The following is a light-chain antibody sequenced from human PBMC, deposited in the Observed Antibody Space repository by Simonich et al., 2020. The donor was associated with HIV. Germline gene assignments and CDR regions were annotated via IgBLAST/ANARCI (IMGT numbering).Light chain of an antibody. V-gene: IGKV3-20*01. CDR1: QSVSTY. CDR2: GSS. CDR3: QQYYSTPIT. J-gene: IGKJ5*01. Sequence: EIVLTQSPATLSLSPGERATLSCRASQSVSTYLAWYQQKPGQAPRLLIYGSSSRATGIPDRFSGSGSGTDFTLTISRLEPEDVAVYYCQQYYSTPITFGQGTRLEIK.